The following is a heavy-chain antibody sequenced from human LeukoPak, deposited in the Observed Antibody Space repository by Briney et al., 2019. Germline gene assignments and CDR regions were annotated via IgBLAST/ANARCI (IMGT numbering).Heavy chain of an antibody. V-gene: IGHV3-23*01. CDR1: GFTFSSFA. CDR2: ISGSGDST. D-gene: IGHD2-15*01. Sequence: PGGSLRLSCAASGFTFSSFAMNWVRQAPGKGLEWVSGISGSGDSTYYADSVKGRFTISRDNSKNTLYLQMNSLRAGDTAVYYCAKDLLSGGNCYSIFHYWGQGTLVTVSS. J-gene: IGHJ4*02. CDR3: AKDLLSGGNCYSIFHY.